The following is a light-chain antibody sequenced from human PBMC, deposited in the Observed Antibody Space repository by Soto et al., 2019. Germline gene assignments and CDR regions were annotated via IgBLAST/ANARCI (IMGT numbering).Light chain of an antibody. CDR3: QQYNSYPWT. CDR2: KAS. V-gene: IGKV1-5*03. CDR1: QSISSW. J-gene: IGKJ1*01. Sequence: DIQMPQSPSTLSASVGDRVTITCRASQSISSWLAWYQQKPGKAPKLLIYKASSLESGVPSRFSGSGSGTAFTLTISSLQPDDFATYYCQQYNSYPWTFGQGTKVEIK.